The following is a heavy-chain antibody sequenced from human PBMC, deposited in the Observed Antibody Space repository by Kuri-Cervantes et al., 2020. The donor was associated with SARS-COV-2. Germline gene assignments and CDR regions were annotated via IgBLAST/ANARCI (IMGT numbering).Heavy chain of an antibody. V-gene: IGHV3-74*01. CDR3: ARTYYDILTGSYYYYGMDV. D-gene: IGHD3-9*01. J-gene: IGHJ6*02. CDR1: GFTFSSYW. Sequence: GESLKISCAASGFTFSSYWMHWVRQAPGKGLVWVSRINSDGSSTSYADSVKGRFTISRDNAKNTLYLQMNSLRAKDTAVYYCARTYYDILTGSYYYYGMDVWGQGTTVTVSS. CDR2: INSDGSST.